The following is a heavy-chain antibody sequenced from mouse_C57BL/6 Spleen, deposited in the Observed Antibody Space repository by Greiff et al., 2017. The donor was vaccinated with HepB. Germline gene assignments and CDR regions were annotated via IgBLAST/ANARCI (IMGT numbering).Heavy chain of an antibody. CDR3: ARGGTPLFDY. D-gene: IGHD2-14*01. CDR2: ISRGSSTI. J-gene: IGHJ2*01. V-gene: IGHV5-17*01. Sequence: EVKLVESGGGLVKPGGSLKLSCAASGFTFSDYGMHWVSQAPEKGLEWVAYISRGSSTIYYADTVKGRSTISRDNAKNTLFLQMTSLRSEDTAMYYCARGGTPLFDYWGQGTTLTVSS. CDR1: GFTFSDYG.